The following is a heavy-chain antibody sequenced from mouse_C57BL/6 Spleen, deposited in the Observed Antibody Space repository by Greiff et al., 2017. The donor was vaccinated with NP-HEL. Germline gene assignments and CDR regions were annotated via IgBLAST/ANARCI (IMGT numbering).Heavy chain of an antibody. J-gene: IGHJ2*01. D-gene: IGHD4-1*01. CDR1: GYTFTDYY. CDR3: ARDWADY. CDR2: INPNNGGT. V-gene: IGHV1-26*01. Sequence: VQLQQSGPELVKPGASVKISCKASGYTFTDYYMNWVKQSHGKSLEWIGDINPNNGGTSYNQKFKGKATLTVDKSSSTAYMELRSLTSEDSAVYYCARDWADYGGQGTTLTVSS.